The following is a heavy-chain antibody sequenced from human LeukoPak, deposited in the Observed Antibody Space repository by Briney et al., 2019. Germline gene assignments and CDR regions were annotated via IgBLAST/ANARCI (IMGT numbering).Heavy chain of an antibody. D-gene: IGHD6-19*01. CDR2: IRYDGCNK. V-gene: IGHV3-30*02. Sequence: GGPLRLPCAASGFPFSSYGMHCLRQAPGKGLVWVAFIRYDGCNKYYADSVKGRFTISRDNSKTTLYLKMNSQRAEDTAVYYCAKLSLYSKTGIAVAGTGWDFDYWGQGTLVTVSS. CDR3: AKLSLYSKTGIAVAGTGWDFDY. CDR1: GFPFSSYG. J-gene: IGHJ4*02.